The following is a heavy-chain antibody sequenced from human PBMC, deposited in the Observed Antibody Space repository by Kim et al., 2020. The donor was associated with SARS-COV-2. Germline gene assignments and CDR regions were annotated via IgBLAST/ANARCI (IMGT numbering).Heavy chain of an antibody. CDR3: ASEVHYSGGYSGFFDD. D-gene: IGHD1-26*01. V-gene: IGHV3-30-3*01. J-gene: IGHJ4*02. Sequence: GGSLRLSCAASGFTFSNYAIHWVRQPPGKGLEWVTSIEYDGSKQHYAESMKGRFTISRDNSRNTVHLQMNSLRGEDTALYYCASEVHYSGGYSGFFDDWGQGTLVTVSS. CDR1: GFTFSNYA. CDR2: IEYDGSKQ.